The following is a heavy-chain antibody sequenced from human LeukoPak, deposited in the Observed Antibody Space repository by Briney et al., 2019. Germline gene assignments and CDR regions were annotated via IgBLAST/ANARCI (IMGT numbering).Heavy chain of an antibody. V-gene: IGHV1-18*01. CDR2: ISPYNGNT. CDR1: GYTFGNYG. Sequence: ASVKVSCKASGYTFGNYGISWVRQAPGQGLEWMGWISPYNGNTDYAQKLQGRVTMTTGTSTTTGYMELRSLRSDDTAVYYCARGWLQPYWYFDLWGRGTVVTVSS. J-gene: IGHJ2*01. CDR3: ARGWLQPYWYFDL. D-gene: IGHD5-24*01.